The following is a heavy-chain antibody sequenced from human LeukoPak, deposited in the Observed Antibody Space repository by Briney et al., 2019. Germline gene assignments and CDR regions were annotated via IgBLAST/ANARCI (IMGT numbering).Heavy chain of an antibody. CDR2: ISSSSSYM. CDR3: ARLRGSYYRYNWFDP. V-gene: IGHV3-21*01. CDR1: GFTFSSYS. Sequence: GGSLRLSCAASGFTFSSYSMNWVRQAPGKGLEWVSSISSSSSYMYYADSVKGRFTISRDNAKNSLYLQVNSLRAEDTAVYYCARLRGSYYRYNWFDPWGQGTLVTVSS. J-gene: IGHJ5*02. D-gene: IGHD1-26*01.